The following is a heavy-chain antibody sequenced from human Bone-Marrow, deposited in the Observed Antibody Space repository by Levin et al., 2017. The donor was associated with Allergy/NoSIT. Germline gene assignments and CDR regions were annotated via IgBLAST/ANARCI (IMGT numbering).Heavy chain of an antibody. Sequence: SVKVSCKASGGTFSSYAISWVRQAPGQGREWMGGIIPIFGTANYAQKFQGRVTITADKSTSTAYMELSSLRSEDKAVYYCARVEQWLDYYYGMDGWGQGTTVTVSS. V-gene: IGHV1-69*06. D-gene: IGHD6-19*01. CDR3: ARVEQWLDYYYGMDG. J-gene: IGHJ6*02. CDR2: IIPIFGTA. CDR1: GGTFSSYA.